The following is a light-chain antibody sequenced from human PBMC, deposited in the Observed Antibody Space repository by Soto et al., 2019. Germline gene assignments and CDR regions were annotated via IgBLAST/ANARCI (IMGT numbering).Light chain of an antibody. V-gene: IGKV3-20*01. Sequence: EIVLTQSPGTLSLAPGERATLSCRASQSVSRSDLAWYQQKPGQAPRLLIYGASSRATGIPDRVSGSGSGTDFALTISRMEPEDFVVYYCQQFSSTPSWTFGQGTRVDIK. CDR1: QSVSRSD. CDR2: GAS. J-gene: IGKJ1*01. CDR3: QQFSSTPSWT.